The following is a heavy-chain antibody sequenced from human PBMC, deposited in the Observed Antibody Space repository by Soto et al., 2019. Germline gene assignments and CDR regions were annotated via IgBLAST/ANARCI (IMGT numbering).Heavy chain of an antibody. CDR2: IYHSGSR. V-gene: IGHV4-4*02. Sequence: WETLSLTCAVSVVSISSSNWWSWVREPPGEGLEWIGEIYHSGSRNYNPSLKSRVTMSVDKSKNQISLKLSSVTAADTAVYYCARVPEAPLRLVELTERLHYLDYWEPETLRNVS. J-gene: IGHJ4*02. CDR3: ARVPEAPLRLVELTERLHYLDY. D-gene: IGHD3-16*01. CDR1: VVSISSSNW.